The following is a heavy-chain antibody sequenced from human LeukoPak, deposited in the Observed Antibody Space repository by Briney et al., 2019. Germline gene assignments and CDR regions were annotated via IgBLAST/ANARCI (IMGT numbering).Heavy chain of an antibody. J-gene: IGHJ2*01. V-gene: IGHV4-61*08. CDR3: ARDSTYYYDSTPNHFDL. CDR1: GFSLSTGGMC. CDR2: IYYSGST. D-gene: IGHD3-22*01. Sequence: SGPTLMNPTQTLTLTCTFSGFSLSTGGMCVSWIRQPPGKGLEWVGYIYYSGSTNYNPSLKSRVTISVDTSKNQFSLKLSSVTAADTAVYYCARDSTYYYDSTPNHFDLWGRGTLVTVSS.